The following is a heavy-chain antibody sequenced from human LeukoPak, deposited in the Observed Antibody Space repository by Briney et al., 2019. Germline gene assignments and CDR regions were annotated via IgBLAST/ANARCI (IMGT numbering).Heavy chain of an antibody. J-gene: IGHJ3*02. CDR1: GGSFSGYY. CDR3: ARRPFRSYYDSSGYQGRHAFDI. D-gene: IGHD3-22*01. V-gene: IGHV4-34*01. Sequence: SETLSLTCAVYGGSFSGYYCSWIRQPPGKGLEWIGEINHSGSTNYNPSLKSRVTISVDTSKNQFSLKLSSVTAADTAVYYCARRPFRSYYDSSGYQGRHAFDIWGQGTMVTVPS. CDR2: INHSGST.